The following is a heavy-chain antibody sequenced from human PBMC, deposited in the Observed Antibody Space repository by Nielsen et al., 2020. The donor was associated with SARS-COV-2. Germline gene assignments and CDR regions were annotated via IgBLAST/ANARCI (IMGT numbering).Heavy chain of an antibody. V-gene: IGHV5-51*01. CDR1: GYSFTSYW. J-gene: IGHJ6*02. CDR3: ARLSAGTTRGVYYYYYGMDV. Sequence: GSLKISCKGSGYSFTSYWIGWVRQMPGKGLEWMGIIYPGDSDTRYSPSFQGQVTISADKSISTAYLQWSSLKASDTAMYYCARLSAGTTRGVYYYYYGMDVWGQGTTVTVSS. CDR2: IYPGDSDT. D-gene: IGHD1-1*01.